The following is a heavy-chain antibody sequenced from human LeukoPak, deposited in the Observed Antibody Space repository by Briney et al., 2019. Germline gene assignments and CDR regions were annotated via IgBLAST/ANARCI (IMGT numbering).Heavy chain of an antibody. Sequence: ASAKVSCKASGGTFSSYAISWVRQAPGQGLEWMGRIIPIFGIANYAQKFQGRVTITADKSTSTAYMELSSLRSEDTAVYYCARTGYCSGGSCPGYFDYWGQGTLVTVSS. CDR3: ARTGYCSGGSCPGYFDY. V-gene: IGHV1-69*04. J-gene: IGHJ4*02. CDR2: IIPIFGIA. D-gene: IGHD2-15*01. CDR1: GGTFSSYA.